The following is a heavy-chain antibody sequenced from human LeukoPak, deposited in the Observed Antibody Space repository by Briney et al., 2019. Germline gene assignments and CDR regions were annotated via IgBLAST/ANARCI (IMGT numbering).Heavy chain of an antibody. CDR1: GFTFSSYF. D-gene: IGHD2-15*01. V-gene: IGHV3-7*01. CDR3: ARAIVVVVAAPFDY. Sequence: GGSLRLSCAASGFTFSSYFLDWVRQAPGKGLEWVANIKQDGSEKYYVDSVKGRFTISRDNAKNSLYLQMNSLRAEDTAVYYCARAIVVVVAAPFDYWGQGTLVTVSS. CDR2: IKQDGSEK. J-gene: IGHJ4*02.